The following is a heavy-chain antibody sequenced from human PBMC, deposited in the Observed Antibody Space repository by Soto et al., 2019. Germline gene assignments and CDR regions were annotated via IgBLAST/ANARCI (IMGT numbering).Heavy chain of an antibody. V-gene: IGHV3-7*05. J-gene: IGHJ6*02. CDR3: ARDSTTSTIFGVVHHYGMDV. CDR2: IKQDGSEK. CDR1: GFTFSSYW. Sequence: GGSLRLSCAASGFTFSSYWMSWVRQAPGKELEWVANIKQDGSEKYYVDSVKGRFTISRDNAKNSLYLQMNSLRAEDTAVYYCARDSTTSTIFGVVHHYGMDVWGQGTTVTVSS. D-gene: IGHD3-3*01.